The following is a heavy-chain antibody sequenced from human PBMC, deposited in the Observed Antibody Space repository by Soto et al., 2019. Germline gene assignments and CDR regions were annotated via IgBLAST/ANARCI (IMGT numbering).Heavy chain of an antibody. V-gene: IGHV4-59*01. Sequence: SETLSLTCTVSGGSISSYYWSWIRQPPGKGLEWIGYIYYSGSTNYNPSLKSRVTISVDTSKNQFSLKLSSVTAADTAVYYCARDLDYGDYVGTGFDPWGQGTLVTVSS. J-gene: IGHJ5*02. D-gene: IGHD4-17*01. CDR3: ARDLDYGDYVGTGFDP. CDR2: IYYSGST. CDR1: GGSISSYY.